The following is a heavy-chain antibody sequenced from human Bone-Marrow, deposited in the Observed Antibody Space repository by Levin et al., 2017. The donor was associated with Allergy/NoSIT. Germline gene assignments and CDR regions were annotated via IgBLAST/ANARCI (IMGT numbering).Heavy chain of an antibody. J-gene: IGHJ4*02. V-gene: IGHV4-31*03. Sequence: SETLSLTCTVSGASISSGGYYWSWIRQHPGKGLEWIGYIYHSGSTYYNPSLKGRVTILVDTSKNEFSLKLSSVTAADTAVFYCARGEYSYGSGSYYLDYWGQGTLVTVSS. CDR2: IYHSGST. CDR3: ARGEYSYGSGSYYLDY. D-gene: IGHD3-10*01. CDR1: GASISSGGYY.